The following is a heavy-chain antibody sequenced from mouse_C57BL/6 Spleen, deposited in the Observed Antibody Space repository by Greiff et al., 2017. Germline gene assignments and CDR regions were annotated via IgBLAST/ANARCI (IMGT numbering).Heavy chain of an antibody. CDR3: ARDDSRSNYGAWFAY. CDR1: GYTFTSYW. V-gene: IGHV1-64*01. Sequence: QVQLQQPGAELVKPGASVKLSCQASGYTFTSYWMHWVKQRPGQGLEWIGMIHPKSGSTNSNEKFKSKAKMTVDKSSSTAYMQLSSLTSEDFAVYYCARDDSRSNYGAWFAYWGQGTLVTVSA. D-gene: IGHD2-5*01. CDR2: IHPKSGST. J-gene: IGHJ3*01.